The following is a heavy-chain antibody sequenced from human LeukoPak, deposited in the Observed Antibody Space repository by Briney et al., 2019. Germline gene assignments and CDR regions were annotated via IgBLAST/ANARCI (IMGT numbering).Heavy chain of an antibody. Sequence: SETLSLTCTVSGGSISSGDYYWSWIRQPPGKGLEWIASIYYSGSTYYNPSLKSRVTISVDTSKSQLSLKLSSLTAADTAVYYCARHEYSGSYYGLSWFDPWGQGTLVTVSS. D-gene: IGHD1-26*01. V-gene: IGHV4-39*01. J-gene: IGHJ5*02. CDR1: GGSISSGDYY. CDR3: ARHEYSGSYYGLSWFDP. CDR2: IYYSGST.